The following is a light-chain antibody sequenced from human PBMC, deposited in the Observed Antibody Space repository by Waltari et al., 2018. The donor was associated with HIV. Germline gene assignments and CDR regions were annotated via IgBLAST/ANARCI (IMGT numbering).Light chain of an antibody. V-gene: IGKV1-5*03. CDR3: QEYNRG. CDR1: QGIDNW. CDR2: MAS. J-gene: IGKJ1*01. Sequence: MTQSPSTLSASVGDRVTITCRARQGIDNWLAWYQEKPGKAPKLLIYMASNLETGVPSRFSGSGFGTEFTLTISSLQPEDLGTYYCQEYNRGFGQGTKVEIK.